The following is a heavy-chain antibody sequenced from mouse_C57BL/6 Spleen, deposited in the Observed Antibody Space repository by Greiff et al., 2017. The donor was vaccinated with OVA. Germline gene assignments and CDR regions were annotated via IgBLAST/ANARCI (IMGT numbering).Heavy chain of an antibody. Sequence: QVQLKQPGAELVRPGTSVKLSCKASGYTFTSYWMHWVKQRPGQGLEWIGVIDPSDSYTNYNQQFKGKATLTVDTSSSTAYMQLSSLTSEDSAVYYCARPPDYYGLDYWGQGTTLTVSS. CDR3: ARPPDYYGLDY. CDR1: GYTFTSYW. CDR2: IDPSDSYT. V-gene: IGHV1-59*01. J-gene: IGHJ2*01. D-gene: IGHD1-1*01.